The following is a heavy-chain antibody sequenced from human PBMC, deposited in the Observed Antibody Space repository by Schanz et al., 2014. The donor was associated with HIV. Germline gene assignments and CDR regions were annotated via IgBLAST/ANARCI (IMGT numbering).Heavy chain of an antibody. J-gene: IGHJ4*01. CDR3: AREGELNSFFDS. CDR2: TYYRSKWFS. V-gene: IGHV6-1*01. Sequence: QVQLQQSGPGLVKPSQTLSLTCAISGDSVSSNNAAWNWIRQSPSRGLEWLGRTYYRSKWFSDYAVSLKSRITINPDTSKNHFSLLLNSLTPEDTALYYCAREGELNSFFDSWGQGILVTVSS. CDR1: GDSVSSNNAA. D-gene: IGHD1-1*01.